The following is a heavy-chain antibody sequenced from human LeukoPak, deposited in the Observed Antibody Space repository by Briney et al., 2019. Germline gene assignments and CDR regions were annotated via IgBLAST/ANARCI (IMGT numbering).Heavy chain of an antibody. CDR3: ARGPPVGATSHFDY. Sequence: SETLSLTCGVSGMSLTDYYWTWIRHSPGKGLEWIGEINHSGSTNYNPSLKSRVTMSLDTSKNQFSLKLSSVTAADTAVYYCARGPPVGATSHFDYWGQGTLVTVSS. CDR2: INHSGST. CDR1: GMSLTDYY. J-gene: IGHJ4*02. V-gene: IGHV4-34*01. D-gene: IGHD1-26*01.